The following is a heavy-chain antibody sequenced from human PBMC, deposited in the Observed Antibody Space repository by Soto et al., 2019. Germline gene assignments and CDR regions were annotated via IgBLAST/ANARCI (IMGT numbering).Heavy chain of an antibody. D-gene: IGHD2-2*01. J-gene: IGHJ6*02. CDR1: GFTFSDYY. CDR3: ASGIVPAARYYYGMDV. V-gene: IGHV3-11*06. Sequence: QVQLVESGGGLVKPGGSLRLSCAASGFTFSDYYMSWIRQAPGKGLEWVSYISSSSSYTNYADSVKGRFTISRDNAKNSLYLQMNSLRAEDTAVYYCASGIVPAARYYYGMDVWGQGTTVTVSS. CDR2: ISSSSSYT.